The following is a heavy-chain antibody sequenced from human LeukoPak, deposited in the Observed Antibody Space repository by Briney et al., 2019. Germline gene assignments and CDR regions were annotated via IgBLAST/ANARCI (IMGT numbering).Heavy chain of an antibody. CDR1: GFTFTSYA. J-gene: IGHJ6*02. V-gene: IGHV3-7*03. CDR3: ARGGGLDV. CDR2: INHNGNVN. Sequence: GGSLRLSCAASGFTFTSYAMSWVRQAPGKGLEWVASINHNGNVNYYVDSVKGRFTISRDNAKNSLYLQMSNLRAEDTAVYFCARGGGLDVWGQGATVTVSS. D-gene: IGHD3-16*01.